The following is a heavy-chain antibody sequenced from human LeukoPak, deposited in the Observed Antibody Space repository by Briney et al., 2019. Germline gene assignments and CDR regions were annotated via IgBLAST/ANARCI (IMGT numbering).Heavy chain of an antibody. CDR2: IKSKTDGGTT. J-gene: IGHJ6*02. V-gene: IGHV3-15*01. Sequence: NPGGSLRLSCAASGFTFSNAWMSWVRQAPGKGLEWVGRIKSKTDGGTTDYAAPVKGRFTVSRDDSKNTLYLQMNSLKTGDTAVYYCTTDPDYYHGMDVWGQGTTVTVSS. CDR3: TTDPDYYHGMDV. CDR1: GFTFSNAW.